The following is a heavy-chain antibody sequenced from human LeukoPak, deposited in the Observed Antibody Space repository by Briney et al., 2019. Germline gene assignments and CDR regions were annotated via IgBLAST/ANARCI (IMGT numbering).Heavy chain of an antibody. CDR1: GGTFSSYA. D-gene: IGHD6-19*01. Sequence: GASVKVSCKASGGTFSSYAISWVRQAPGQGLEWMGGIIPIFGTANYAQKFQGRVTMTRDTSTSTVYMELSSLRSEDTAVYYCARDNLDSSGWRGGWFDPWGQGTLVTVSS. V-gene: IGHV1-69*05. CDR3: ARDNLDSSGWRGGWFDP. J-gene: IGHJ5*02. CDR2: IIPIFGTA.